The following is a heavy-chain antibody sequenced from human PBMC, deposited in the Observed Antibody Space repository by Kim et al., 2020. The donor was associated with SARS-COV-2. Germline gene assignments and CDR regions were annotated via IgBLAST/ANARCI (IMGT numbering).Heavy chain of an antibody. CDR3: AREYSSSSRHLDY. D-gene: IGHD6-6*01. V-gene: IGHV1-69*04. Sequence: YAQKFQGRVTITADKSTSTAYMELSSLGSEGTAVYYCAREYSSSSRHLDYWGQGTLVTVSS. J-gene: IGHJ4*02.